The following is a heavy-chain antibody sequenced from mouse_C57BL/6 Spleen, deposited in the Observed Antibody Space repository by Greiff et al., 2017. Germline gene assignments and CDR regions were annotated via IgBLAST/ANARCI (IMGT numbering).Heavy chain of an antibody. CDR3: ARGYYGSSYYFDY. D-gene: IGHD1-1*01. J-gene: IGHJ2*01. V-gene: IGHV5-4*03. CDR1: GFTFSSYA. Sequence: EVKVVESGGGLVKPGGSLKLSCAASGFTFSSYAMSWVRQTPEKRLEWVATISDGGSYTYYPDNVKGRFTISRDNAKNNLYLQMSHLKSEDTAMYYCARGYYGSSYYFDYWGQGTTLTVSS. CDR2: ISDGGSYT.